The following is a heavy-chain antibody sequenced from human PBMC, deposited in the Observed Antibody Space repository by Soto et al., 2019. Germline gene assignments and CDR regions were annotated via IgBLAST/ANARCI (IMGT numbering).Heavy chain of an antibody. J-gene: IGHJ4*02. CDR1: GFGFSTHA. D-gene: IGHD6-13*01. V-gene: IGHV3-23*01. CDR3: VRDSTAAAGFDY. Sequence: PXGSLRLTFPASGFGFSTHALSWVRQAPGKGLDWLSSITNTGITTHYADSVKGRFTISRENSRNTLHLQMNSLRAEDTAVYYCVRDSTAAAGFDYWGPG. CDR2: ITNTGITT.